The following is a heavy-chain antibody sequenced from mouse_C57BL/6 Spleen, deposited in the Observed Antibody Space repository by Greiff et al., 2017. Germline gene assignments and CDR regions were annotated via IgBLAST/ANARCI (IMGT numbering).Heavy chain of an antibody. CDR1: GYTFTSYW. Sequence: QVQLKQPGTELVKPGASVKLSCKASGYTFTSYWMHWVKQRPGQGLEWIGNINPSNGGTNYNEKFKSKATLTVDKSSSTAYMQLSSLTSEDSAVYYCARLVTGTRGYFDVWGTGTTVTVSS. CDR2: INPSNGGT. J-gene: IGHJ1*03. V-gene: IGHV1-53*01. CDR3: ARLVTGTRGYFDV. D-gene: IGHD4-1*01.